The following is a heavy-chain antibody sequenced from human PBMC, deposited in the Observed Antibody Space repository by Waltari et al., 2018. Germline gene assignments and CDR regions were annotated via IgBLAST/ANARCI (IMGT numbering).Heavy chain of an antibody. J-gene: IGHJ2*01. V-gene: IGHV4-38-2*02. CDR2: IYHSGST. D-gene: IGHD4-17*01. Sequence: VQLVESGGGLVQPGGSLRLSCAASGFTFSSYWMSWVRQAPGKGLEWIGSIYHSGSTYYNPSLKSRVTISVDTSKNQFSLKLSSVTAADTAVYYCARETTVADWYFDLWGRGTLVTVSS. CDR3: ARETTVADWYFDL. CDR1: GFTFSSYW.